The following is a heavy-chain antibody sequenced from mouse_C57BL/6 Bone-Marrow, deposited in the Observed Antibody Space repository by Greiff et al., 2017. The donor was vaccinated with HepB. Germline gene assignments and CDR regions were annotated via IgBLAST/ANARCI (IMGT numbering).Heavy chain of an antibody. CDR3: ARDIWDPYAMDY. V-gene: IGHV7-3*01. J-gene: IGHJ4*01. D-gene: IGHD4-1*01. CDR2: IRNKANGYTT. CDR1: GFTFTDYY. Sequence: EVQVVESGGGLVQPGGSLSLSCAASGFTFTDYYMSWVRQPPGKALEWLGFIRNKANGYTTEYSVSVKGRFTISRDNSQSILYLQMNALRAEDSATYYCARDIWDPYAMDYWGKGTSVTVSS.